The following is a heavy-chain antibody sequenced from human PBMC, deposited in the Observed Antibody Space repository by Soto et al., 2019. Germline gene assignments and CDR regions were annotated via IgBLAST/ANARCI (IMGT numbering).Heavy chain of an antibody. V-gene: IGHV3-74*01. D-gene: IGHD1-26*01. Sequence: QTGGSLRLSCTASGFTFNTHWMHWVRQAPGKELVWVSRIYFDGITTNYADSVKGRLTVSRDNAKNTVYLHVNTLRDEDTAVYYCARGGAMGVDYWGQGTLVTVSS. J-gene: IGHJ4*02. CDR3: ARGGAMGVDY. CDR2: IYFDGITT. CDR1: GFTFNTHW.